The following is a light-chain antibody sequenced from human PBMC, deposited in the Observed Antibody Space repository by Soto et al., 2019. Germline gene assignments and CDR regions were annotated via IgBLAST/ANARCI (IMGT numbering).Light chain of an antibody. V-gene: IGLV2-23*01. CDR2: EDI. J-gene: IGLJ2*01. CDR1: ISDVGRYNL. CDR3: GSYAGGASVA. Sequence: QSALTQPASVSGSPGQSITMSCTGTISDVGRYNLVSWYQQHPDKAPKLIIYEDIERTSGVSHRFSVSMSGNKASLTISGLNTEDEAKYFCGSYAGGASVAFCGGTKLPV.